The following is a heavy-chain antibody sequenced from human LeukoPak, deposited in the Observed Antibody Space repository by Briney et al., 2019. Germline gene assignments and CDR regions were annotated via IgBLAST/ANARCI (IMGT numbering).Heavy chain of an antibody. Sequence: SETLSLTCRVSGYSISGGYYWAWLRQPPGKGPEWIGSVYHSGTTSYNPSLESRITISIDTSRNQFSLNLTSVTAADTAVYYCARDSANWGPKATVGLEYFHYWGQGTLVTVSS. CDR2: VYHSGTT. CDR3: ARDSANWGPKATVGLEYFHY. CDR1: GYSISGGYY. J-gene: IGHJ1*01. D-gene: IGHD7-27*01. V-gene: IGHV4-38-2*02.